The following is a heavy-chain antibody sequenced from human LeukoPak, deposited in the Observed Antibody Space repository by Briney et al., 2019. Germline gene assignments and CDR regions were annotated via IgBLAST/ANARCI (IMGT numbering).Heavy chain of an antibody. CDR1: GGTFSRYA. CDR3: ARGDYYDSSGLFDY. Sequence: APVKVSCKASGGTFSRYAISWVRQAPGQGLEWMGRIIPIFGTPNYAQKFQGRVTISADKSTNTAYMEVTSLRSEDTAVYYCARGDYYDSSGLFDYWGQGTLVTVSS. V-gene: IGHV1-69*06. D-gene: IGHD3-22*01. J-gene: IGHJ4*02. CDR2: IIPIFGTP.